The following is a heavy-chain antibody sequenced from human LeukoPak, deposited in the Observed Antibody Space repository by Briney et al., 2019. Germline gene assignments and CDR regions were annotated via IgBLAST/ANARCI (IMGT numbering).Heavy chain of an antibody. Sequence: ASVKVSCKASGYTFTSYGISWVRQAPGQGLEWMGWISAYNGNTNYAQKLQGRVTMTTDTSTSTAYMELRSLRSDDTAGYYCVGSGPRGASDAFDIWGQGTMVTVSS. CDR1: GYTFTSYG. CDR2: ISAYNGNT. J-gene: IGHJ3*02. V-gene: IGHV1-18*01. CDR3: VGSGPRGASDAFDI.